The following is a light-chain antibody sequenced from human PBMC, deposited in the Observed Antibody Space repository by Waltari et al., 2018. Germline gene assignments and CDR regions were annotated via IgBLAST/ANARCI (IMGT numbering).Light chain of an antibody. CDR1: SLRTSY. V-gene: IGLV3-19*01. J-gene: IGLJ2*01. Sequence: SSELTQDPAVSVALGQTVRITCQGDSLRTSYASWYQQKSGQAPVLVLFGKNKRPSGIPDRFSGYDSETTTSLTITGAQAEDEADYYCSSRDSRASHVLFGRGTRLTVL. CDR3: SSRDSRASHVL. CDR2: GKN.